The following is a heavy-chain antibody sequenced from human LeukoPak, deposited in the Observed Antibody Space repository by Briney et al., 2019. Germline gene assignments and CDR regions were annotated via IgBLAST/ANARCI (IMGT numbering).Heavy chain of an antibody. CDR1: GGSISSSNYY. J-gene: IGHJ4*02. D-gene: IGHD6-19*01. CDR3: ARGTLYRGWSYYLDF. Sequence: SETLSLTCTVSGGSISSSNYYWGWIRQPPEKGLEWIATIHYTGGTYHNPSLRSRVTISVDMSKNHFSLRLRSVTAADTAMYYCARGTLYRGWSYYLDFWGQGSQVTVSS. CDR2: IHYTGGT. V-gene: IGHV4-39*07.